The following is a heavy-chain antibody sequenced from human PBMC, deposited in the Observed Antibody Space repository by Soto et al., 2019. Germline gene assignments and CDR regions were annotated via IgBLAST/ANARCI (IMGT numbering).Heavy chain of an antibody. Sequence: ASVKVSCKASGYTFTSYDINWVRQATGQGLEWMGWMNPNSGNTGYAQKFQGRVTMTRNTSISTAYMELSSLRSEDTAVYYCARGLSYDFWSGYYIRYYYYGMDVWGQGTTVTV. J-gene: IGHJ6*02. CDR1: GYTFTSYD. CDR2: MNPNSGNT. CDR3: ARGLSYDFWSGYYIRYYYYGMDV. D-gene: IGHD3-3*01. V-gene: IGHV1-8*01.